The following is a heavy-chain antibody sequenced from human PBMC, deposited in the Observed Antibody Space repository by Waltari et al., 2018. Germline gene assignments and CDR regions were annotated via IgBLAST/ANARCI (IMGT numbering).Heavy chain of an antibody. J-gene: IGHJ4*02. V-gene: IGHV4-59*08. CDR2: LRNTGGA. CDR3: ARGPTRYYDSLGWGFFDQ. CDR1: GDFPSADQ. Sequence: HVQLQESGPGLVKPSETLSLTCTVSGDFPSADQWTGIRQSPGKGLAWIAYLRNTGGAKCTPSLESRVTVSAVTSKEQFSLRLTSVTAADTAVYYCARGPTRYYDSLGWGFFDQWGQGILVTVSS. D-gene: IGHD3-22*01.